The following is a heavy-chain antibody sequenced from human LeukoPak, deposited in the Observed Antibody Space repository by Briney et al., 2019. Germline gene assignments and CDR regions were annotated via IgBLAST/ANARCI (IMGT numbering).Heavy chain of an antibody. D-gene: IGHD5-18*01. J-gene: IGHJ4*02. CDR3: AKYKWIQLLGLFDY. CDR2: ISGSGGST. Sequence: PGGSLRLSCAASGFTFSSYAMSWVRQAPGKGLEWVSVISGSGGSTYYADSVKGRFTISRDNSKNTLYLQMNSLRAEDTAVYYCAKYKWIQLLGLFDYWGQGTLVTVSS. V-gene: IGHV3-23*01. CDR1: GFTFSSYA.